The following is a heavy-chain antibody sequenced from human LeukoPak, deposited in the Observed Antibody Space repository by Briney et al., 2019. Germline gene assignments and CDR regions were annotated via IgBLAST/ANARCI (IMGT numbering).Heavy chain of an antibody. D-gene: IGHD3-3*01. CDR3: SRGLRFPDV. Sequence: GGSLRLSCTVSGYALTWFRQAPGKGLEWVGFIRTKTYAEATEYAASVKGRFTFSRDDSNSIAHLQINSLKTEDTAVYYCSRGLRFPDVWGKGTTVTVSS. V-gene: IGHV3-49*03. CDR2: IRTKTYAEAT. CDR1: GYA. J-gene: IGHJ6*04.